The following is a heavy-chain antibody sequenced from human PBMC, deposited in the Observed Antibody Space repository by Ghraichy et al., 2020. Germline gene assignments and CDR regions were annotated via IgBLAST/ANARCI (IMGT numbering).Heavy chain of an antibody. Sequence: GGSLRLSCSASGFTFRDYYMSWIRQAPGKGLEWVSYISSSSAYTNYADSVKGRFTTSRDNAKNSLYLQMNNLRPEDTAVFYCARFPPPYDSHGSPYYYYAMDVWGEGTTVAVSS. CDR2: ISSSSAYT. V-gene: IGHV3-11*03. J-gene: IGHJ6*04. D-gene: IGHD3-22*01. CDR3: ARFPPPYDSHGSPYYYYAMDV. CDR1: GFTFRDYY.